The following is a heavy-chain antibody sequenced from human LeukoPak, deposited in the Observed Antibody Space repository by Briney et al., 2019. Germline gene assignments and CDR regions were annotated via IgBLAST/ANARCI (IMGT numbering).Heavy chain of an antibody. CDR2: TYYRSKWYN. V-gene: IGHV6-1*01. CDR3: ARAPPRITIFWD. Sequence: SQTLSLTCAISGDSVPSNSAAWNWIRQSPSRGLEWLGRTYYRSKWYNDYAVSVESRITINPDTSKNQFSLQLNSLTPEGTAVYYCARAPPRITIFWDWGQGTLVTVSS. CDR1: GDSVPSNSAA. D-gene: IGHD3-3*01. J-gene: IGHJ4*02.